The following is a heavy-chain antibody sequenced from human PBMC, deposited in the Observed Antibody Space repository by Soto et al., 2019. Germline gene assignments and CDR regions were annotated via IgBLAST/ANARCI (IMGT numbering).Heavy chain of an antibody. Sequence: PGESLKISCKGSGYIFTNYWIGWVRQMPGKGLEWMGLIYPADSDTRYSPSFQGQVTISADKSVSTAYLQWSSLKASDTAMYFCARGSFGSPPRDYWGQGTLVTVSS. V-gene: IGHV5-51*01. CDR1: GYIFTNYW. CDR3: ARGSFGSPPRDY. CDR2: IYPADSDT. D-gene: IGHD3-3*01. J-gene: IGHJ4*02.